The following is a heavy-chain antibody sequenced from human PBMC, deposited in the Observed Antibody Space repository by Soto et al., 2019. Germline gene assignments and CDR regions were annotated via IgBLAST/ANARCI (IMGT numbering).Heavy chain of an antibody. CDR1: GGSISSGGYY. CDR3: ARGLYYGSGTPNWFDP. V-gene: IGHV4-31*03. CDR2: IYYSGST. J-gene: IGHJ5*02. Sequence: QVQLQESGPGLVKPSQTLSLTCTFSGGSISSGGYYWSWIRQHPGKGLEWIGYIYYSGSTYYNPSLKSRVTISVDTSNNQFATKLRSVTAADTAVYYCARGLYYGSGTPNWFDPWCQGTLVTVFS. D-gene: IGHD3-10*01.